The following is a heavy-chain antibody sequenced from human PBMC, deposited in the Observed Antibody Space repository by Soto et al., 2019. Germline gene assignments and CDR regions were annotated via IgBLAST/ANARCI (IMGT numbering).Heavy chain of an antibody. CDR2: IGAGGTT. J-gene: IGHJ6*02. Sequence: EVQLLESGGDLVQPGGSLRLSCAASGFTFSSYTMNWVRQAPGKGLEWVSTIGAGGTTSYVDSVKGRFTISRDNSKNTLYLQKNDLRAEDTAVYYCAKEYGYRNGMDVWGQGTTVTVSS. CDR1: GFTFSSYT. CDR3: AKEYGYRNGMDV. V-gene: IGHV3-23*01. D-gene: IGHD2-2*03.